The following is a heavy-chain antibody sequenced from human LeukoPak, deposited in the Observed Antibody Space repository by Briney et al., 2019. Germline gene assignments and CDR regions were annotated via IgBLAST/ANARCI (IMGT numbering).Heavy chain of an antibody. CDR3: AKAYLFFKAAPFDY. CDR1: GFTFSSYA. J-gene: IGHJ4*02. Sequence: GGSLRLSCAASGFTFSSYAMSWVRQAPGKGLEWVSAISGSGGSTYYADSVKGRFTISRDKSKNTLYLQMNSLRAEDTAVYYCAKAYLFFKAAPFDYWGQGTLVTVSS. V-gene: IGHV3-23*01. D-gene: IGHD2-15*01. CDR2: ISGSGGST.